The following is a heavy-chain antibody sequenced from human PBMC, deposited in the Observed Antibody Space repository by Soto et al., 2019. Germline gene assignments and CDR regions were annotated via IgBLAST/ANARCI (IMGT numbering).Heavy chain of an antibody. CDR3: ARVSCSGGSCYSHDAFDI. J-gene: IGHJ3*02. D-gene: IGHD2-15*01. V-gene: IGHV4-31*03. CDR2: IYYSGST. Sequence: QVQLQESGPGLVKPSQTLSLTCTVSGGSISSGGYYWSWIRQHPGKGLEWIGYIYYSGSTYYNPSIKSRVTISVDTSKNQFSLKLSSLTAADTAVYYCARVSCSGGSCYSHDAFDIWGQGTMVTVSS. CDR1: GGSISSGGYY.